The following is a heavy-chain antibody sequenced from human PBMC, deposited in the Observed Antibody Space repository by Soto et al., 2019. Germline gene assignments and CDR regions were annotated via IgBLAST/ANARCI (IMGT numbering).Heavy chain of an antibody. J-gene: IGHJ4*02. Sequence: GGSLRLSCAASGFTFSGSAMHWVRQASGKGLEWVGRIRSKANSYATAYSVSVKGKFTISRDDSRNTAYLQMNSLKTEDTAVYYCAGGVYDFWSGHPKGLDYWGQGTVVTVSS. D-gene: IGHD3-3*01. V-gene: IGHV3-73*01. CDR2: IRSKANSYAT. CDR3: AGGVYDFWSGHPKGLDY. CDR1: GFTFSGSA.